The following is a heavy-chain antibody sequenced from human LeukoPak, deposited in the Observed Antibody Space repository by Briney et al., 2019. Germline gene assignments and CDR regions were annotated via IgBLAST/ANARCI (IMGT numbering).Heavy chain of an antibody. CDR1: GYTFTSYG. CDR3: ARYIVVVPAAKSQNWFDP. Sequence: ASVKVSRKASGYTFTSYGISWVRQAPGQGLEWMGWISAYNGNTNYAQKLQGRVTMTTDTSTSTAYMELRSLRSDDTAVYYCARYIVVVPAAKSQNWFDPWGQGTLVTVSS. CDR2: ISAYNGNT. J-gene: IGHJ5*02. D-gene: IGHD2-2*01. V-gene: IGHV1-18*01.